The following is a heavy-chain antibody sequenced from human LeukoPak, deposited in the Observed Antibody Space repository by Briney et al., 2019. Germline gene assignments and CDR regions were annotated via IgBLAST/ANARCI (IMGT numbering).Heavy chain of an antibody. J-gene: IGHJ5*02. CDR2: SFYTGKT. CDR1: GGSISYYY. V-gene: IGHV4-59*01. D-gene: IGHD5/OR15-5a*01. Sequence: SETLSLTCTVSGGSISYYYWSWIRRPPGKGLEWIGYSFYTGKTKFNPSLKSRVTISVDTSKNQFSLKLASVTAADTAVYYCARRMLEARESSVTNWFDTWGQGTLVNVSS. CDR3: ARRMLEARESSVTNWFDT.